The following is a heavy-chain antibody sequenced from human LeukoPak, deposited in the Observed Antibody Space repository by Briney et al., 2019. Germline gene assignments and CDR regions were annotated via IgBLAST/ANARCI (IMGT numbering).Heavy chain of an antibody. J-gene: IGHJ4*02. CDR2: ISGSGGST. CDR3: AKDRVGATNGGAFDY. CDR1: GFTFSTYA. D-gene: IGHD1-26*01. Sequence: GGSLRLSCAASGFTFSTYAMYWVRQAPGKGLEWVSAISGSGGSTYYADSVKGRFTISRDNSKNTLYLQMNSLRAEDTAVYYCAKDRVGATNGGAFDYWGQGTLVTVSS. V-gene: IGHV3-23*01.